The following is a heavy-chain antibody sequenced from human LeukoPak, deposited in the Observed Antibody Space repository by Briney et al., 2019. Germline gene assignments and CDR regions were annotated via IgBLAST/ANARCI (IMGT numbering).Heavy chain of an antibody. Sequence: SQTLSLTCVISGDSVSSNSAAWNWIRQSPSRGLEWPGRTYYRSKWYSYSAVSVKSRIIINPDTSKNQFSLQLNSVTPEDTAVYYCARGRGWYDPKDYWGQGTLVTVSS. CDR1: GDSVSSNSAA. V-gene: IGHV6-1*01. J-gene: IGHJ4*02. CDR3: ARGRGWYDPKDY. D-gene: IGHD6-19*01. CDR2: TYYRSKWYS.